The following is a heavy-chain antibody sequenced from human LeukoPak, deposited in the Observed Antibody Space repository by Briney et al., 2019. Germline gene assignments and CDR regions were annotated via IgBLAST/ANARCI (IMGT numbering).Heavy chain of an antibody. CDR1: GGSFTTTGYY. CDR3: ARGRRGHAFDI. Sequence: SETLSLTCTVSGGSFTTTGYYWSWIRQPPGKGLEWIGEIIHSGSTNYNPSLKSRVTISVDTPKNQFSLKLSSVTAADTAVYYCARGRRGHAFDIWGQGTMVTVSS. J-gene: IGHJ3*02. V-gene: IGHV4-34*01. CDR2: IIHSGST.